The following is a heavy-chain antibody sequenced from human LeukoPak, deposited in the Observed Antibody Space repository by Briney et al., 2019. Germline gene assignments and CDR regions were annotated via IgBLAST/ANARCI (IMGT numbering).Heavy chain of an antibody. D-gene: IGHD2-15*01. V-gene: IGHV4-39*01. CDR1: GGSISSRDSY. Sequence: SETLSLTCTVSGGSISSRDSYWGWIRQPPGKGLEWIGSAYYSGTTYYNPPLKSRVTISVDTSKNQFSLKLTSVTAADTAVYYCARLGRGESYCSGGDCLRRAFDIWGQGTMVTVSS. CDR2: AYYSGTT. J-gene: IGHJ3*02. CDR3: ARLGRGESYCSGGDCLRRAFDI.